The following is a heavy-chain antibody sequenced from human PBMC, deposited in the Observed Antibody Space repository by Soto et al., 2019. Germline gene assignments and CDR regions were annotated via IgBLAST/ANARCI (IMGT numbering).Heavy chain of an antibody. J-gene: IGHJ5*02. CDR3: ARDCGGDCYSGDNWFDP. V-gene: IGHV1-18*01. CDR2: ISAYNGNT. CDR1: GYTFTSYV. D-gene: IGHD2-21*02. Sequence: EASVKVSCKASGYTFTSYVISWVRQAPGQGLEWMGWISAYNGNTNYAQKLQGRVTMTTDTSTSTAYMELRSLRSDDTAVYYCARDCGGDCYSGDNWFDPWGQGTLVSVSS.